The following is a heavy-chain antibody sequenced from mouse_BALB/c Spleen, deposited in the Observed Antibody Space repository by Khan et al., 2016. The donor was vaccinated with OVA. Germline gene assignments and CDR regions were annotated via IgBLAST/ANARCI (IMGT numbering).Heavy chain of an antibody. V-gene: IGHV2-2*02. CDR2: IWSGGIT. CDR1: GFSLTNYG. Sequence: QVQLKESGPGLVQPSQSLSITCTVSGFSLTNYGVHWVRQSPGKGLEWLGVIWSGGITDYNETFISRLSISKDISKSQVFFKRNSLQANDTAIYYCAKNRNGYFDYWGQGTTLTVSS. CDR3: AKNRNGYFDY. J-gene: IGHJ2*01. D-gene: IGHD1-1*02.